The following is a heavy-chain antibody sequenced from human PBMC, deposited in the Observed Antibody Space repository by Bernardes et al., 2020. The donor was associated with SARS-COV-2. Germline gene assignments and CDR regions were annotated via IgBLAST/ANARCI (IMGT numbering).Heavy chain of an antibody. V-gene: IGHV1-2*04. J-gene: IGHJ4*02. D-gene: IGHD2-8*02. CDR2: INPNNGAT. CDR3: ARWATVVLLASDD. CDR1: GYTFTGYY. Sequence: ASVKVSCKASGYTFTGYYMYWVRQAPGQGLEWMGWINPNNGATNYAQRFQDWVTMTRDTSTSTAYMELRSQRSEGTAVYFCARWATVVLLASDDWVQGTLVTVAS.